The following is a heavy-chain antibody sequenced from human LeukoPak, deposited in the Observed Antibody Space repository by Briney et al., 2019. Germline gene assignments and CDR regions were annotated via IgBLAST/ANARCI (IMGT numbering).Heavy chain of an antibody. V-gene: IGHV3-11*04. CDR3: ARDSDVHCSGGSCTNFDS. J-gene: IGHJ4*02. Sequence: PGGSLRLSCAASGFTFSDYYMSWIRQAPGKGLEWVSYISSSGSTIYYADSVKGRFTISRDNSKNTLYLQMNSLRAEDTAIYYCARDSDVHCSGGSCTNFDSWGQGTLVTVSS. CDR2: ISSSGSTI. CDR1: GFTFSDYY. D-gene: IGHD2-15*01.